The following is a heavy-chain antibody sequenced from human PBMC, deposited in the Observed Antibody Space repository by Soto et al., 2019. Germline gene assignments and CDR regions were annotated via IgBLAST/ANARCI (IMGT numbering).Heavy chain of an antibody. D-gene: IGHD2-2*01. Sequence: QVQLVQSGAEVKKPGSSVKVSCKASGGTFSSYTISWVRQAPGQGLEWMGRIIPILGIANYAQKFQGRVTITEDKSTSTAYMEVSSLRSEDTAVYYCERDGDCSSTSCYADYSGQGTLVTVSS. CDR3: ERDGDCSSTSCYADY. CDR1: GGTFSSYT. J-gene: IGHJ4*02. CDR2: IIPILGIA. V-gene: IGHV1-69*08.